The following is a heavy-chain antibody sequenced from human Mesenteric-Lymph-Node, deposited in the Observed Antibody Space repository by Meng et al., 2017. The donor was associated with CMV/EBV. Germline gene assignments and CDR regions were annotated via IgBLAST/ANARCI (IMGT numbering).Heavy chain of an antibody. Sequence: GESLKISCAASGFTFSSYSMNWVRQAPGKGLEWVSSISSSSSYIYYADSVKGRFTISRDNAKNSLYLQINSLRAEDTAVYYCARGGRDRSYYDFWSGEKTNYYYYGMDVWGQGTTVTVSS. CDR2: ISSSSSYI. V-gene: IGHV3-21*01. CDR1: GFTFSSYS. D-gene: IGHD3-3*01. J-gene: IGHJ6*02. CDR3: ARGGRDRSYYDFWSGEKTNYYYYGMDV.